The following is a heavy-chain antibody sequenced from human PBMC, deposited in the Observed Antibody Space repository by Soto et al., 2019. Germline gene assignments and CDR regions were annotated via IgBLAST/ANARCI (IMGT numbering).Heavy chain of an antibody. CDR1: GGSISSGDYY. D-gene: IGHD4-4*01. CDR3: ARDSSRLQYTRAPYYGMDV. Sequence: SETLSLTCTVSGGSISSGDYYWSWIRQPPGKGLEWIGYIYYSGSTYYNPSLKSRVTISVDTSKNQFSLKLSSVTAADTAVYYCARDSSRLQYTRAPYYGMDVWGQGTTVTSP. V-gene: IGHV4-30-4*01. J-gene: IGHJ6*02. CDR2: IYYSGST.